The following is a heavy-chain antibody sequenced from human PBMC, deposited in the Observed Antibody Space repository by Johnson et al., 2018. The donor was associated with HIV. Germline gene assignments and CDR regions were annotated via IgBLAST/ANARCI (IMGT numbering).Heavy chain of an antibody. CDR3: TRASSDWYGVAVDI. CDR1: GFTFSNNW. Sequence: QEQLVESGGGLVQPGGSLRLSCRASGFTFSNNWMNWVRQAPGKGLEWVANISYDGSNEYYADSVKGRFTISRDHSKNTLYLQMNSLRAEDTAIYYCTRASSDWYGVAVDIWGQGTMVTVSS. J-gene: IGHJ3*02. CDR2: ISYDGSNE. D-gene: IGHD6-19*01. V-gene: IGHV3-30-3*01.